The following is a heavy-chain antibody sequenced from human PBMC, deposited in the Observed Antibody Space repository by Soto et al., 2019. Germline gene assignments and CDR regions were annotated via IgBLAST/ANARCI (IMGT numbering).Heavy chain of an antibody. CDR2: IIPIFGTA. CDR1: GGTFSSYA. CDR3: ARDVGGDISGYGLGY. Sequence: QVPLVQSGAEVKKPGSSVKVSCKASGGTFSSYAISWVRQAPGQGLEWMGGIIPIFGTADYGQKLQGRVTSTADESTSTAYMELSILRSDDTAVYYCARDVGGDISGYGLGYWGQGTLVTVSS. V-gene: IGHV1-69*01. J-gene: IGHJ4*02. D-gene: IGHD3-22*01.